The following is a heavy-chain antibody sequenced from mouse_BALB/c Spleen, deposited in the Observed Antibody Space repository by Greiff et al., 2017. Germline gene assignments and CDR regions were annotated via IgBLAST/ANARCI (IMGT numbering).Heavy chain of an antibody. J-gene: IGHJ3*01. CDR1: GFTFSSFG. CDR3: ASSEFAY. V-gene: IGHV5-17*02. CDR2: ISSGSSTI. Sequence: EVNVVESGGGLVQPGGSRKLSCAASGFTFSSFGMHWVRQAPEKGLEWVAYISSGSSTIYYADTVKGRFTISRDNPKNTLFLQMTSLRSEDTAMYYCASSEFAYWGQGTLVTVSA.